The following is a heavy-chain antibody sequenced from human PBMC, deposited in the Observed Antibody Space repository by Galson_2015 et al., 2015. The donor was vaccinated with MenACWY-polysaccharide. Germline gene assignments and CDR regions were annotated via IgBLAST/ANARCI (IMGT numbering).Heavy chain of an antibody. J-gene: IGHJ3*02. CDR3: ARMKAGTSRGDAFEI. V-gene: IGHV2-70*04. Sequence: PALVKPTQTLTLTCTFSGFSLSTSKMRVSWIRQPPGKALKWLARIDWDGDKFYSTSLKTRLTISKDTSKNQVVLTMINMDPVDTGTYYCARMKAGTSRGDAFEIWGQGTTVTVSS. CDR1: GFSLSTSKMR. CDR2: IDWDGDK. D-gene: IGHD1-1*01.